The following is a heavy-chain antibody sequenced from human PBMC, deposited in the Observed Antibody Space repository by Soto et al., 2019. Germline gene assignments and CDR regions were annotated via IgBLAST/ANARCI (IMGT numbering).Heavy chain of an antibody. CDR2: IWYDGSNK. Sequence: QVQLVESGGGVVQPGRSLRLSCAASGFTFSSYGMHWVRQAPGKGLEWVAVIWYDGSNKYYADSVKGRFTISRDNSKNTLYLQMNSLRAEDTAVYYCARDATMTTTTYFDYWGQGTLVTVSS. J-gene: IGHJ4*02. V-gene: IGHV3-33*01. D-gene: IGHD4-4*01. CDR3: ARDATMTTTTYFDY. CDR1: GFTFSSYG.